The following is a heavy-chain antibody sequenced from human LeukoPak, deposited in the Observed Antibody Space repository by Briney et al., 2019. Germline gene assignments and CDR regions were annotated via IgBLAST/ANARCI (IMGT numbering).Heavy chain of an antibody. CDR1: GFTFSSYA. Sequence: GGSLRLSCAASGFTFSSYAMSWVRQAPGKGLEWVGFIRSKAYGGTTEYAASVKGRFTISRDDSKSIAYPQMNSLKTEDTAVYYCTREGYGSGRRPVYWGQGTLVTVSS. V-gene: IGHV3-49*04. CDR3: TREGYGSGRRPVY. J-gene: IGHJ4*02. D-gene: IGHD3-10*01. CDR2: IRSKAYGGTT.